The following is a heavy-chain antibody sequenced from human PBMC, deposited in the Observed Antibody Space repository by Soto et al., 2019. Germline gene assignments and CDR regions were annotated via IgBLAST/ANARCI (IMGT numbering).Heavy chain of an antibody. J-gene: IGHJ2*01. CDR3: ARGGSLNWYFEL. Sequence: EVQLVESGGGLVQPGGSLRLSCAASGFTFSSYWMHWVHQAPGKGLVWVSRINSDGSSTSYADSVKGRFTISRDNAKNTLYLQMISLRAEDTAVYYCARGGSLNWYFELWGRGTLVTVSS. V-gene: IGHV3-74*01. CDR2: INSDGSST. CDR1: GFTFSSYW. D-gene: IGHD1-26*01.